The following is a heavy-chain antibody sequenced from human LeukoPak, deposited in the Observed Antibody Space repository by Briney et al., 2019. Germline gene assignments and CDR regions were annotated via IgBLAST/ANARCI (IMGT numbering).Heavy chain of an antibody. J-gene: IGHJ4*02. CDR1: GFTVSSNY. Sequence: GGSLRLSCAASGFTVSSNYMTWVRQAPGKGLEWVSVIYIGGSAYYADSVKGRFTISRDNSKNTLYPQMNSLRAEDTAVYYCARGTLGSGYGYFDYWGQGTLGTVSS. CDR3: ARGTLGSGYGYFDY. D-gene: IGHD5-12*01. V-gene: IGHV3-53*01. CDR2: IYIGGSA.